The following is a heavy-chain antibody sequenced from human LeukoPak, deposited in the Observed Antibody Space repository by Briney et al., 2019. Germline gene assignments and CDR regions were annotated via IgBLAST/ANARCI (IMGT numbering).Heavy chain of an antibody. J-gene: IGHJ6*03. V-gene: IGHV4-59*01. CDR3: ASGGYSYGYDQKDYYYMDV. CDR1: GGSTSSYY. CDR2: IYYSGST. D-gene: IGHD5-18*01. Sequence: PSETLSLTCTVSGGSTSSYYWSWIRQPPGKGLEWIGYIYYSGSTNYNPSLKSRVTISVDTSKNQFSLKLSSVTAADTAVYYCASGGYSYGYDQKDYYYMDVWGKGTTVTVSS.